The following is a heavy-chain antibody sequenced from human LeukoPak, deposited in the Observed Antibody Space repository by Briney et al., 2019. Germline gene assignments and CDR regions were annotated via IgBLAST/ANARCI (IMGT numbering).Heavy chain of an antibody. Sequence: GGSLRLSCAASGFRVSNNYMSWVRQAPGKGLEWVSVIYSGGSTYYADSVKGRFTISRDNSKNTLYLQMNSLRAEDTAVYYCASRSYYFDYWGQGTLVTVSS. V-gene: IGHV3-66*01. CDR1: GFRVSNNY. CDR3: ASRSYYFDY. D-gene: IGHD3-16*02. J-gene: IGHJ4*02. CDR2: IYSGGST.